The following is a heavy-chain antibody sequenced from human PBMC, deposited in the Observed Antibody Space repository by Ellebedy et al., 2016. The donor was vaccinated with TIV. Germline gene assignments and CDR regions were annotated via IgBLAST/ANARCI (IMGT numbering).Heavy chain of an antibody. J-gene: IGHJ5*02. D-gene: IGHD5-18*01. CDR1: GDSISSGGYY. CDR2: IYSRGTT. Sequence: SETLSLTXTVSGDSISSGGYYWGWIRQHPEKGLEWIAYIYSRGTTYYNPSLESRVTMSVDTSKKQCSLHLSSVTAADTAVYFCARGSSTYSSFDTWGQGILVTVSS. CDR3: ARGSSTYSSFDT. V-gene: IGHV4-61*08.